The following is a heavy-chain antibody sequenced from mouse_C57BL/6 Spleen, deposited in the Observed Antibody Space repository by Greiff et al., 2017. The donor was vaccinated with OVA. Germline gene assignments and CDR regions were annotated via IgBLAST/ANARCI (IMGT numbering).Heavy chain of an antibody. CDR1: GYSITSGYD. Sequence: EVQRVESGPGMVKPSQSLSLTCTVTGYSITSGYDWHWIRHFPGNKLEWMGYISYSGSTNYNPSLKSRISITHDTSKNHFFLKLNSVTTEDTATYYCARGTTVGMDYWGQGTSVTVSS. D-gene: IGHD1-1*01. CDR3: ARGTTVGMDY. J-gene: IGHJ4*01. V-gene: IGHV3-1*01. CDR2: ISYSGST.